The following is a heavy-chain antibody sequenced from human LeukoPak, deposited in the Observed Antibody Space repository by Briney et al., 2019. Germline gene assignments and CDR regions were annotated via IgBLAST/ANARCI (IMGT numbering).Heavy chain of an antibody. V-gene: IGHV4-61*10. Sequence: SETLSLTCTVSGGSISSGSYYWSWIRQPAGKGLEWIGYIYYSGSTNYNPSLKSRVTISVDTSKNQFSLKLSSVTAADTAVYYCARGIAARRAYYYYYMDVWGKGTTVTVSS. CDR2: IYYSGST. CDR1: GGSISSGSYY. D-gene: IGHD6-6*01. J-gene: IGHJ6*03. CDR3: ARGIAARRAYYYYYMDV.